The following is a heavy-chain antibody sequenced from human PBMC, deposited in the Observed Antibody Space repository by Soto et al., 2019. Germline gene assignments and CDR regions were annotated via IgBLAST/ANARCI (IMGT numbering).Heavy chain of an antibody. Sequence: SETLSLTCTVSGGSISSGGYYWSWIRQHPGKGLEWIGYIYYSGSTNYNTSLKSRVTISVDTSKNQFSLKLSSVTAADTAVYYCARRWGAAVDYWGQGTLVTVS. J-gene: IGHJ4*02. CDR1: GGSISSGGYY. V-gene: IGHV4-61*08. CDR3: ARRWGAAVDY. CDR2: IYYSGST. D-gene: IGHD1-26*01.